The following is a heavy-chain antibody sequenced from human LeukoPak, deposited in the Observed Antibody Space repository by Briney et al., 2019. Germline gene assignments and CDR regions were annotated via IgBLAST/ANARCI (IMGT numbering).Heavy chain of an antibody. CDR2: IRSSSSYI. CDR1: GFTFSSYR. D-gene: IGHD6-13*01. V-gene: IGHV3-21*01. J-gene: IGHJ6*03. CDR3: ARGKGSFADYNYSSYMDV. Sequence: GGSLRLSCAASGFTFSSYRMNWVRQAPGKGLEWVSSIRSSSSYIYYADSVKGRFTISRDNAKNSLYLQMNSLRAEDTAVYYCARGKGSFADYNYSSYMDVWGKGTTVIVSS.